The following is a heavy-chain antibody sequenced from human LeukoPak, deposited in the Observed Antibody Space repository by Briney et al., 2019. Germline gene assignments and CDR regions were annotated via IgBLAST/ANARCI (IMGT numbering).Heavy chain of an antibody. Sequence: GGSLRLSCAASGFTFDDYAMHWVRQAPGKGLEWVSGISWNSGSIGYADSVKGRFTISRDNAKNSLYLQMNSLRAEDMALYYCAKEAEPYGSGSYQLFDYWGQGTLVTVSS. D-gene: IGHD3-10*01. V-gene: IGHV3-9*03. CDR1: GFTFDDYA. J-gene: IGHJ4*02. CDR2: ISWNSGSI. CDR3: AKEAEPYGSGSYQLFDY.